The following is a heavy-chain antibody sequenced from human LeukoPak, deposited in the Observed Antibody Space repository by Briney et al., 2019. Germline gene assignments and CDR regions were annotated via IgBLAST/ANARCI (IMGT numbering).Heavy chain of an antibody. J-gene: IGHJ4*02. V-gene: IGHV3-23*01. D-gene: IGHD5-18*01. Sequence: GGSLRLSCAASGFTFTNYAMTWVRQAPGKGLEWVSAISGSGGYTYYADSVKGRFTISRDNFKNTLYLQMNSLRAEDTAVYYCARRAYSYDFDYWGEGTPVTVSS. CDR2: ISGSGGYT. CDR1: GFTFTNYA. CDR3: ARRAYSYDFDY.